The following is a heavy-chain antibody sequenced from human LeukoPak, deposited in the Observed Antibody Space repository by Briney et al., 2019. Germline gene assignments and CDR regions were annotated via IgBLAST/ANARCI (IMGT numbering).Heavy chain of an antibody. D-gene: IGHD5-18*01. V-gene: IGHV4-59*08. J-gene: IGHJ4*02. CDR1: GGSISSYY. Sequence: PSETLSLTCTVSGGSISSYYWSWIRQPPGKGLEWIGFIYDSGSTNYNPSLKSRVTISVDTSKNQFSLKLSSVTAADTAVYYCARPHTTLDSYGYDYWGQGTLVTVSS. CDR2: IYDSGST. CDR3: ARPHTTLDSYGYDY.